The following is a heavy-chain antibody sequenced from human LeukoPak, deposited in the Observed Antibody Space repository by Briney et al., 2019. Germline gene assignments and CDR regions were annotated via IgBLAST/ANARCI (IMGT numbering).Heavy chain of an antibody. CDR3: ARDKGGSGSPMYYFDY. V-gene: IGHV4-59*01. CDR2: IYYSGST. J-gene: IGHJ4*02. D-gene: IGHD3-10*01. Sequence: SETLSLTRTVSGGSISSYYWSWIRQPPGKGLEWIGYIYYSGSTNYNPSLKSRVTISVDTSKNQFSLKLSSVTAADTAVYYCARDKGGSGSPMYYFDYWGQGTLVTVSS. CDR1: GGSISSYY.